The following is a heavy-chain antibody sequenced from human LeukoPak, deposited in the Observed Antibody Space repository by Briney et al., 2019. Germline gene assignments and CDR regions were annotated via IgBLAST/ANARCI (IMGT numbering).Heavy chain of an antibody. CDR3: ATTRRKAYANHWHWFDP. V-gene: IGHV4-34*01. CDR1: GGSFSGYY. D-gene: IGHD2-2*01. J-gene: IGHJ5*02. Sequence: PSETLSLTCIVSGGSFSGYYWSWIRQPPGKGLQWIGEIDHTGSTNYNRSLKSRVTISVDTSKNQFSLRLKSVTAADTGVYYCATTRRKAYANHWHWFDPWGQGTVVTVPS. CDR2: IDHTGST.